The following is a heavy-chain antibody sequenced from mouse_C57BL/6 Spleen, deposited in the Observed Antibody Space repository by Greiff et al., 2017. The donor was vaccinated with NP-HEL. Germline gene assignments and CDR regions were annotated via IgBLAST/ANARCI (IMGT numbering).Heavy chain of an antibody. Sequence: VQLQQSGAELVKPGASVKLSCKASGYTFTSYWMHWVKQRPGQGLEWIGMIHPNSGITNYNEKFKSKATLTVDKSSSTAYMQLSSLTSEDSAVYYCARITTVVATELDYWGQGTTLTVSS. CDR1: GYTFTSYW. CDR2: IHPNSGIT. J-gene: IGHJ2*01. V-gene: IGHV1-64*01. D-gene: IGHD1-1*01. CDR3: ARITTVVATELDY.